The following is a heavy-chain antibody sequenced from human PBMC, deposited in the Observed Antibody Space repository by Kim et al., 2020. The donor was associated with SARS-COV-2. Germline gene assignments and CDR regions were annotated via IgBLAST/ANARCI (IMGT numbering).Heavy chain of an antibody. CDR1: GGSISSYY. Sequence: SETLSLTCTVSGGSISSYYWSWIRQPPGKGLEWIGYIYFSGSTNYNSSLKSRVTISVDTSNNKYSLKLSSVTAADTAASYCARGSDWYSYWGQGTLVTV. CDR2: IYFSGST. D-gene: IGHD6-19*01. J-gene: IGHJ4*02. V-gene: IGHV4-59*01. CDR3: ARGSDWYSY.